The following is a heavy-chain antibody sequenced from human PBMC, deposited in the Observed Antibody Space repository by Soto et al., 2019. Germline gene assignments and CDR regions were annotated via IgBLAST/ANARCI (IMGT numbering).Heavy chain of an antibody. V-gene: IGHV1-69*13. D-gene: IGHD3-3*01. Sequence: SVKVSCKASGGTFSSYAISWVRQAPGQGLEWMGGIIPIFGTANYAQKFQGRVTITADESTSTAYMELSSLRSEDTAVYYCARERRTIFGVVIPFYYYYGMDVWGQGTTVTVYS. CDR3: ARERRTIFGVVIPFYYYYGMDV. CDR1: GGTFSSYA. CDR2: IIPIFGTA. J-gene: IGHJ6*02.